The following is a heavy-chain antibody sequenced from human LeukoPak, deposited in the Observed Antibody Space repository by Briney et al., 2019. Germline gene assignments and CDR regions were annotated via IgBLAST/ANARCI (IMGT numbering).Heavy chain of an antibody. J-gene: IGHJ6*02. CDR3: AREHVDTAMVYYYYGMDV. D-gene: IGHD5-18*01. CDR2: INHSGST. V-gene: IGHV4-34*01. CDR1: GGSFSGYY. Sequence: SETLSLTCAVYGGSFSGYYWSWIRQPPGKGLEWIGEINHSGSTNYSPSLKSRVTISVDTSKNQFSLKLSSVTAADTAVYYCAREHVDTAMVYYYYGMDVWGQGTTVTVSS.